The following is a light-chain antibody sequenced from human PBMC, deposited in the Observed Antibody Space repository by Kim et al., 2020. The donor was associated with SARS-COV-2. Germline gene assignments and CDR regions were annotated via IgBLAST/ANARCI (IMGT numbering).Light chain of an antibody. V-gene: IGLV3-1*01. J-gene: IGLJ3*02. CDR2: QDS. CDR3: QAWDSSTWV. Sequence: VSPGQTASNTCYGDKLGDQDDGWYQQKPGESPVLVIDQDSKRPSGITERFSGYNSGNTATLTISGTQAMDEADYYCQAWDSSTWVFGGGTQLTVL. CDR1: KLGDQD.